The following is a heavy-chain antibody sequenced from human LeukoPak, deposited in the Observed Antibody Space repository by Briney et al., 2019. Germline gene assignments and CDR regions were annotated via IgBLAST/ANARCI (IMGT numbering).Heavy chain of an antibody. Sequence: SETLSLTCTVSGFSISSGYYWGWIRQPPGKGLEWIGSIYHSGSTYYNPSLKSRVTISVDTSKNQFSLKLSSVTAADTAVYYCARALEIVVVPAAIIWFDPWGQGTLVTVSS. V-gene: IGHV4-38-2*02. CDR1: GFSISSGYY. D-gene: IGHD2-2*03. CDR2: IYHSGST. CDR3: ARALEIVVVPAAIIWFDP. J-gene: IGHJ5*02.